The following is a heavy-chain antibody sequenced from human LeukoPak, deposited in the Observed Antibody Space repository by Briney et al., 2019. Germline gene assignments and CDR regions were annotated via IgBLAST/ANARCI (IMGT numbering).Heavy chain of an antibody. Sequence: PSETLSLTCSVSGGSISSYYWSWIRQPPGKRLEWIGYIHYSGSTNYNSSLKSRVTISVDTSKNQFSLKLSSVTAADTAVYYCARGVRVATTKPYYFDYWGQGTLVTVSS. D-gene: IGHD5-12*01. V-gene: IGHV4-59*08. J-gene: IGHJ4*02. CDR1: GGSISSYY. CDR2: IHYSGST. CDR3: ARGVRVATTKPYYFDY.